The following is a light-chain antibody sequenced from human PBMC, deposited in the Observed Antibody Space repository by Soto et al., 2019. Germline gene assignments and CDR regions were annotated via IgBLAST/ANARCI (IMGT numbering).Light chain of an antibody. V-gene: IGLV1-47*02. CDR2: NNN. J-gene: IGLJ3*02. Sequence: QSVLTQPPSASGTPGQTVTISCSGGGSNIGSNYVFWYQQFPGTAPRLLIYNNNQRPSGVPDRFSASKSGSSASLAISGLLSEDEADYYCAAWDDTLTGRVFGEGTKVTVL. CDR1: GSNIGSNY. CDR3: AAWDDTLTGRV.